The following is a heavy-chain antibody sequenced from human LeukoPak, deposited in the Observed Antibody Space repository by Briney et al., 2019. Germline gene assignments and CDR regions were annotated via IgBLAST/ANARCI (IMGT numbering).Heavy chain of an antibody. CDR2: IYHSGST. V-gene: IGHV4-4*02. J-gene: IGHJ4*02. CDR1: GGSINSNNW. D-gene: IGHD3-9*01. Sequence: SGTLSLTCAVSGGSINSNNWWSWVRRPPGKGLEWIGEIYHSGSTNYNPSLKSRVTISGDKSKNQFSLKLSSMTAADTAIYYCARAQNEFLAGYYSFDYGGREILVTVSS. CDR3: ARAQNEFLAGYYSFDY.